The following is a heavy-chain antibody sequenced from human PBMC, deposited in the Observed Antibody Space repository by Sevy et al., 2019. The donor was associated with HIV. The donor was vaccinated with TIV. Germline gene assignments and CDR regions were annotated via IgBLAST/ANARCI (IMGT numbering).Heavy chain of an antibody. CDR1: GYSFTSYG. J-gene: IGHJ4*02. CDR2: ISTLNVNT. V-gene: IGHV1-18*01. CDR3: ARDDCSSLSCHGSLLY. D-gene: IGHD2-2*01. Sequence: ASVQVSCKASGYSFTSYGISWVRQAPGQGLEWMGWISTLNVNTNNAQKFQGRVTMTTDTSTSTAYMELRSLRSDDTAVYYCARDDCSSLSCHGSLLYWGQGTLVTVSS.